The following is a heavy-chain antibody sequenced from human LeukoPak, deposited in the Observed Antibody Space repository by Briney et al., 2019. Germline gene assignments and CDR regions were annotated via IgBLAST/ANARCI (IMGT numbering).Heavy chain of an antibody. J-gene: IGHJ4*02. CDR2: IYYSGST. Sequence: PSETLSLTXTVSGGSISGYYWSWIRQPPGKGLEWIGYIYYSGSTNYNPSLKSRVTISVDTSKNQFSLNLNSVTAADTAVYYCERVSVDKWERIRDFDYWGQGTLVTVSS. CDR1: GGSISGYY. V-gene: IGHV4-59*12. CDR3: ERVSVDKWERIRDFDY. D-gene: IGHD1-26*01.